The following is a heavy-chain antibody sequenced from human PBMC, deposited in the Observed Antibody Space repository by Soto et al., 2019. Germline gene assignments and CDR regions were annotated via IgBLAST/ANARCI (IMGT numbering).Heavy chain of an antibody. Sequence: QVQLVESGGGVVQPGKSLRLSCAASGFTFSSYAMHWARQAPGKGLEWVTVISIRGGDEYYAESVRGRFTISRDDSKNTLYLQMDSLRVEDTAVFYCARCTIVARQLLDYWGQGTLVTVSS. CDR2: ISIRGGDE. V-gene: IGHV3-30*03. CDR1: GFTFSSYA. J-gene: IGHJ4*02. CDR3: ARCTIVARQLLDY. D-gene: IGHD6-6*01.